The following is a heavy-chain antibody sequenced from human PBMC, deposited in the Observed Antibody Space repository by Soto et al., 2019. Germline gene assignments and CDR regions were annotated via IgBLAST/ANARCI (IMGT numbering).Heavy chain of an antibody. D-gene: IGHD6-13*01. V-gene: IGHV3-33*01. J-gene: IGHJ4*02. CDR1: GFTFSSYG. Sequence: GGSLRLSCAASGFTFSSYGMHWVRQAPGKGLEWVAVIWYDGSNKYYADSVKGRFTISRDNSKNTLYLQMSSLRSEDTAVYYCARGSGVSSSWTLYDYWGQGTLVTVS. CDR3: ARGSGVSSSWTLYDY. CDR2: IWYDGSNK.